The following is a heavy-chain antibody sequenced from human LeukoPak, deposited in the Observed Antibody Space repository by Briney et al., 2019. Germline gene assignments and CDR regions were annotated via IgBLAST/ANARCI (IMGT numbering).Heavy chain of an antibody. D-gene: IGHD3-10*01. CDR1: GYTFSAFY. CDR2: ISPNSGGT. Sequence: ASVKVSCKTSGYTFSAFYMHWVRQAPGQGLEWMGWISPNSGGTNSAQKFQGRVTMTRDTSISTAYMELSRLRSDDTAVYYCARPMVGGVIHAFDIWGQGTMVTVSS. V-gene: IGHV1-2*02. CDR3: ARPMVGGVIHAFDI. J-gene: IGHJ3*02.